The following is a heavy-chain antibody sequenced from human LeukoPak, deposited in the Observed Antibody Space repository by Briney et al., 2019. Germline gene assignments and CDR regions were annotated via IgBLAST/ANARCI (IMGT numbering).Heavy chain of an antibody. D-gene: IGHD6-19*01. J-gene: IGHJ4*02. CDR2: IFHGGNT. V-gene: IGHV4-4*02. CDR1: GASISSNNW. CDR3: ARGGWNSSGDFDY. Sequence: SETLSLTCDVSGASISSNNWWSWVRQPPGKGLEWIGEIFHGGNTNYNPSLKSRVTISVDTSKNQFSLKLSSVTAADTAVYYCARGGWNSSGDFDYWGQGTLVTVSS.